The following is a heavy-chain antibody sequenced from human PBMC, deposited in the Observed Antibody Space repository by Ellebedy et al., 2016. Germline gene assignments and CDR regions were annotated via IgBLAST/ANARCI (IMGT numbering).Heavy chain of an antibody. CDR3: AKRGRDYGDYVALYYYYGMDV. Sequence: GGSLRLSXAASGFTFSSYGMHWVRQAPGKGLEWVAVISYDGSNKYYADSVKGRFTISRDNSKNTLYLQMNSLRAEDTAVYYCAKRGRDYGDYVALYYYYGMDVWGQGTTVTVSS. CDR2: ISYDGSNK. V-gene: IGHV3-30*18. CDR1: GFTFSSYG. J-gene: IGHJ6*02. D-gene: IGHD4-17*01.